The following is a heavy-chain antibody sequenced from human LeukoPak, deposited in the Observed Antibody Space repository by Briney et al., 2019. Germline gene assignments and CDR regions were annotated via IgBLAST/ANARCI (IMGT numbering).Heavy chain of an antibody. CDR3: ARGGLEWLTPYYYYMDV. D-gene: IGHD3-3*01. V-gene: IGHV4-59*01. CDR1: GGSISSYY. Sequence: SETLSLTCTVSGGSISSYYWRWIRQPPGKGLEWIGYIYYSGSTNYNPSLKSRVTISVDTSKNQFSLKLSSVTAADTAVYYCARGGLEWLTPYYYYMDVWGKGTTVTVSS. CDR2: IYYSGST. J-gene: IGHJ6*03.